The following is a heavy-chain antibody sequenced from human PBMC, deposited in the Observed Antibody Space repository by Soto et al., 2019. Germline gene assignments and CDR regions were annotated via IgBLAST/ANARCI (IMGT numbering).Heavy chain of an antibody. CDR1: GGSFSGYY. D-gene: IGHD3-22*01. CDR2: INHSGST. J-gene: IGHJ4*02. CDR3: ARGSQLDSSALLTTFDY. Sequence: LSLTCAVYGGSFSGYYWSWIRQPPGKGLEWIGEINHSGSTNYNPSLKSRVTISVDTSKNQFSLKLSSVTAADTAVYYCARGSQLDSSALLTTFDYWGQGTMVTVSS. V-gene: IGHV4-34*01.